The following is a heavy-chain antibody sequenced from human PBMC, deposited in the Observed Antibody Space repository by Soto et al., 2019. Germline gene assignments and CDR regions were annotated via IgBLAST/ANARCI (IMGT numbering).Heavy chain of an antibody. CDR3: ASTTSYYYDTSGYSKWFDP. Sequence: SETLSLTCTVSGASMSAYYWSWIRQSPGKGLEWIGYISYSGSTNYNPSLKSRITISVDTSKKQFSLKLSSVTAADTAVYYCASTTSYYYDTSGYSKWFDPWGQGTLVTVSS. CDR1: GASMSAYY. V-gene: IGHV4-59*01. D-gene: IGHD3-22*01. CDR2: ISYSGST. J-gene: IGHJ5*02.